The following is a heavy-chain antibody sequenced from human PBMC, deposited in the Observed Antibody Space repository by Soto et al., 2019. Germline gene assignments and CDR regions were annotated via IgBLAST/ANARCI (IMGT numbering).Heavy chain of an antibody. J-gene: IGHJ4*02. Sequence: GGSLSLSCAASGFTFSSYAMSWVRQAPGKGLEWVSAISGSGGSTYYADSVKGRFTISRDNSKNTLYLQMNSLRAEDTAVYYCAKDSSSIWYYYFDSWGQGTMVTVSS. CDR3: AKDSSSIWYYYFDS. CDR2: ISGSGGST. CDR1: GFTFSSYA. D-gene: IGHD6-13*01. V-gene: IGHV3-23*01.